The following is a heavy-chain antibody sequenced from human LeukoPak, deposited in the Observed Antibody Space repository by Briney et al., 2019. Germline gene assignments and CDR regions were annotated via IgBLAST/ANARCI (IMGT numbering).Heavy chain of an antibody. V-gene: IGHV4-39*01. D-gene: IGHD1-26*01. Sequence: SETLSLTCTVSGGSISSSSYYWGWIRQPPGKGLEWIGSIYYSGSTYYNPSLKSRVTISVDTSKNQFSLKLSSVTAADTAVYYCARHVVVGAAADDAFDIWGQGTMVTVSS. CDR2: IYYSGST. J-gene: IGHJ3*02. CDR1: GGSISSSSYY. CDR3: ARHVVVGAAADDAFDI.